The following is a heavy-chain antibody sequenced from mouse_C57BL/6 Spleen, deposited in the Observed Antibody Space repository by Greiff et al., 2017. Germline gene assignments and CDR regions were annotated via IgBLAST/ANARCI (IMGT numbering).Heavy chain of an antibody. J-gene: IGHJ3*01. CDR2: IRSKSNNYAT. Sequence: GGGLVQPKGSLTLSCAASGFSFNTYAMNWVRQAPGKGLEWVARIRSKSNNYATYYADSVKDRFTISRDYSESMLYLQMNNLKPEDTAMYYCVRPSDWDGAWFAYWGQGALVTVSA. CDR1: GFSFNTYA. CDR3: VRPSDWDGAWFAY. V-gene: IGHV10-1*01. D-gene: IGHD4-1*01.